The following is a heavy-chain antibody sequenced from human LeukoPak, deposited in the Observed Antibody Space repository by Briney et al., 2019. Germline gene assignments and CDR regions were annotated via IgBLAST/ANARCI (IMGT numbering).Heavy chain of an antibody. CDR3: ARPYDSSGYFYL. CDR2: IFYSGST. J-gene: IGHJ5*02. CDR1: GVSISSRSYY. D-gene: IGHD3-22*01. V-gene: IGHV4-39*01. Sequence: SETLSLTCTVSGVSISSRSYYWGWVRQPPGKGLEWIGNIFYSGSTYYNPSLESRVTISVDTSKNQFSLKLSSVTAADTAVYYCARPYDSSGYFYLWGQGTLVTVSS.